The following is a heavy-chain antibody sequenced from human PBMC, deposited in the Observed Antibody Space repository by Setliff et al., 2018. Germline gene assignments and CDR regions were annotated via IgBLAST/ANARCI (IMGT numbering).Heavy chain of an antibody. D-gene: IGHD2-21*02. CDR2: INQDGSVK. CDR1: RFTFSNYW. V-gene: IGHV3-7*05. J-gene: IGHJ4*02. Sequence: PGGSLRLSCAASRFTFSNYWMNWVRQAPGKGLEWVANINQDGSVKYYVDSVKGRFTISRDNSKNTLYLQMNSLKTEDTAVYYCTTGSVCVGDCYSGRLNYWGQGTLVTVSS. CDR3: TTGSVCVGDCYSGRLNY.